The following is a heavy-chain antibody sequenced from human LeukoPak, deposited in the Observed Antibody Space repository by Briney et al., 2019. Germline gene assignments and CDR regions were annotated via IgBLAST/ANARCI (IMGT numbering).Heavy chain of an antibody. CDR3: ARTTMVRGTYYMDV. D-gene: IGHD3-10*01. CDR1: GGSISSYY. V-gene: IGHV4-59*01. CDR2: IDYSGST. J-gene: IGHJ6*03. Sequence: SETLSLTCTVSGGSISSYYWSWIRQPPGKGLEWIGYIDYSGSTNYNPSLKSRVTISVDTSKNQFSLKLSSVTAADTAVYYCARTTMVRGTYYMDVWGKGTTVTVSS.